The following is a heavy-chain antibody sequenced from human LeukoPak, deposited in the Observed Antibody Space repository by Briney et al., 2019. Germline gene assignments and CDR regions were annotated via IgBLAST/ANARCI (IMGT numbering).Heavy chain of an antibody. J-gene: IGHJ4*02. V-gene: IGHV3-48*02. CDR3: ARDHGYAFDY. CDR2: INSISGEI. CDR1: GFTFSDYA. Sequence: GGSLRLSCAASGFTFSDYAMSWVRQVPGKGLEWASYINSISGEIWYADSVKGRFTISRDDAKNSLYLQMNSLRDEDTAVYYCARDHGYAFDYWGQGTLVTVSS. D-gene: IGHD5-12*01.